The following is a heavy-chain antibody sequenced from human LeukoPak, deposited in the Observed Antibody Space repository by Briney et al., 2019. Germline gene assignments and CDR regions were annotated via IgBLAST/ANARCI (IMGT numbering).Heavy chain of an antibody. CDR1: GGSISSYY. V-gene: IGHV4-59*01. J-gene: IGHJ4*02. CDR3: ARDHGDYYFDY. CDR2: IYYSGSI. D-gene: IGHD4-17*01. Sequence: SETLSLTCTVSGGSISSYYWSWIRQPPGKGLEWIGYIYYSGSINYNPCLQSGGTVSVDTSKNQFSLKLSSVTAADPAVYYCARDHGDYYFDYWGQGTLVTVSS.